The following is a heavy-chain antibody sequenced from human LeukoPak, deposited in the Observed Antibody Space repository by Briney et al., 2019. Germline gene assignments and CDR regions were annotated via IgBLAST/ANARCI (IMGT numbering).Heavy chain of an antibody. CDR2: IYYSRST. D-gene: IGHD6-19*01. Sequence: PSETLSLTCTVSGGSISSYYWSWIRQPPGKGLEWIGYIYYSRSTNYNPSLKSRVTISVDTSKNQFSLKLSSVTAADTAVYYCARARSSYSSGWSAFDIWGQGTMVTVSS. CDR1: GGSISSYY. CDR3: ARARSSYSSGWSAFDI. J-gene: IGHJ3*02. V-gene: IGHV4-59*01.